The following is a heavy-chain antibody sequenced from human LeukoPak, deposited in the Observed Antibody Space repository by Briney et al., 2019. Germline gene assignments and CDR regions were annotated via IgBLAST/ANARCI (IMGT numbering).Heavy chain of an antibody. CDR3: ARADTAMASAPVDY. CDR2: ISAYNGNT. Sequence: ASVKVSCKASGYTFTSYGISWVRQAPGQGLEWTGWISAYNGNTNYAQKLQGRVTMTTDTSTSTAYMELRSLRSDDTAVYYCARADTAMASAPVDYWGQGTLVTVSS. D-gene: IGHD5-18*01. V-gene: IGHV1-18*01. CDR1: GYTFTSYG. J-gene: IGHJ4*02.